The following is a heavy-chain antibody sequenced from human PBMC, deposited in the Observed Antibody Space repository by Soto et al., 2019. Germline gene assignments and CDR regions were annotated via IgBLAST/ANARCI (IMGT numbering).Heavy chain of an antibody. CDR3: AILGTMRVLDS. J-gene: IGHJ4*02. Sequence: EVQLLESGGGLVQPGGSLRLSCAASGFTFSSFAMSWVRQAPGKGLEWLAGITFRGDYTYYADSVKGRFTLSRDNSRNRPHVATTSLTFGDTAVYDCAILGTMRVLDSWGQGT. D-gene: IGHD2-2*01. V-gene: IGHV3-23*01. CDR2: ITFRGDYT. CDR1: GFTFSSFA.